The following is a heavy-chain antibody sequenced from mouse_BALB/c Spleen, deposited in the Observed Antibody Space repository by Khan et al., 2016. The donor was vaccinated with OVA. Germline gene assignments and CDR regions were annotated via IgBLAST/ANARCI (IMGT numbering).Heavy chain of an antibody. Sequence: EVQLVASGGGLVKPGGSLKVSCAASGFTFSNYAMSWVRQTPEKRLEWVASISSGGSTYYPDSVKGRFPISRDNARNILYLQMSSLRSEDTAMYYCARDYWFVYWGQGTLVTVSA. V-gene: IGHV5-6-5*01. CDR3: ARDYWFVY. CDR1: GFTFSNYA. J-gene: IGHJ3*01. CDR2: ISSGGST.